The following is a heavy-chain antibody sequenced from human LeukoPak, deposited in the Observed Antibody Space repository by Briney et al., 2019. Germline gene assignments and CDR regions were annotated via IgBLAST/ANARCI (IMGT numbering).Heavy chain of an antibody. J-gene: IGHJ4*02. CDR3: ARHRHISTAYYPFDH. CDR1: GYSFTDYW. Sequence: PGESLKISSQSSGYSFTDYWIVWVRHAPGKGLEWMGIITPLHSDSRYSPSFPGQVTIPADNSISTSYLQWSSLKASDTAMYYCARHRHISTAYYPFDHWGQGTLVSPSA. V-gene: IGHV5-51*01. CDR2: ITPLHSDS. D-gene: IGHD3-9*01.